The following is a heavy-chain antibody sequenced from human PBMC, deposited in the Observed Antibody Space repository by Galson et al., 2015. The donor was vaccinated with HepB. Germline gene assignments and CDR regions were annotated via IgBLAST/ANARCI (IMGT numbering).Heavy chain of an antibody. J-gene: IGHJ4*02. CDR3: AKPTYYDFWSGYALGD. CDR2: ISYDGSNK. Sequence: SLRLSCAASGFTFSSYGMHWVRQAPGKGLEWVAVISYDGSNKYYADSVKGRFTISRGNSKNTLYLQMNSLRAEDTAVYYCAKPTYYDFWSGYALGDWGQGTLVTVSS. V-gene: IGHV3-30*18. CDR1: GFTFSSYG. D-gene: IGHD3-3*01.